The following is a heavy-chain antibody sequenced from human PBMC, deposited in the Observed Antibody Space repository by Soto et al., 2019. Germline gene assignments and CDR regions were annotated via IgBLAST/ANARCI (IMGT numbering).Heavy chain of an antibody. J-gene: IGHJ6*02. D-gene: IGHD6-13*01. CDR3: ARQAMAAAGPGPRDGMDV. CDR1: GYSFTSYW. V-gene: IGHV5-51*01. CDR2: IYPGDSDT. Sequence: GESLKISCKGSGYSFTSYWIGWVRQMPGKGLEWMGIIYPGDSDTRYSPSFQGQVTISADKSISTAYLQWSSLKASDTAMYYCARQAMAAAGPGPRDGMDVWGQGTTVTVSS.